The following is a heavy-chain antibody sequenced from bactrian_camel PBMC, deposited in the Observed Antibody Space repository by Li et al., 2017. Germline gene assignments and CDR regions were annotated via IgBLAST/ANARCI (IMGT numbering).Heavy chain of an antibody. CDR1: GKTYRSFC. J-gene: IGHJ4*01. Sequence: HVQLVESGGGSVQTGGSLRLSCVVSGKTYRSFCMGGFRQAPGKEREGVAAISPGGATYYGDPAKGRFTISRDNAKNTLYLQINNLKPDDTATYYCAAVYSTCDFWDHRATKWGQGTQVTVS. V-gene: IGHV3S57*01. CDR3: AAVYSTCDFWDHRATK. D-gene: IGHD3*01. CDR2: ISPGGAT.